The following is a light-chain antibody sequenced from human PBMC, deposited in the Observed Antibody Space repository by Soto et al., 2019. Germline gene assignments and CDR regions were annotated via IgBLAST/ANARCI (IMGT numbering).Light chain of an antibody. Sequence: DIVLTQSPGTLSLSPGERATLSCRASQSVSSTYLAWYQQKPGQAPRLLIYGASNRATGIPDRFSGSGSGTDFTLTISRLEPEDFAVYYCQQDDSSPWTFGQGTKVEIK. V-gene: IGKV3-20*01. J-gene: IGKJ1*01. CDR2: GAS. CDR3: QQDDSSPWT. CDR1: QSVSSTY.